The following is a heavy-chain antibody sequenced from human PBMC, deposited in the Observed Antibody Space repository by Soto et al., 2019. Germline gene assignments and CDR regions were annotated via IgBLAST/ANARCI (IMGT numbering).Heavy chain of an antibody. D-gene: IGHD6-19*01. CDR1: GFTVSSNY. V-gene: IGHV3-66*01. J-gene: IGHJ4*02. CDR3: ARGGGGGSGCL. CDR2: IYSGGST. Sequence: GGSLRLSCAASGFTVSSNYMSWVRQAPGKGLEWVSVIYSGGSTYYADSVKGRXTXXXXXXXXXXXXXXXXXXXXDTXXYYCARGGGGGSGCLWGQGTLVTVSS.